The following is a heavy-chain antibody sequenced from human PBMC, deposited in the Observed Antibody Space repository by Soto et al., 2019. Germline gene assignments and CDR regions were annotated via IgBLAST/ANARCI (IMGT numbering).Heavy chain of an antibody. CDR3: ASHLYCNNGVCSDYLTYYFDY. Sequence: GASVKVSCKASGGTFSSYAISWVRQAPGQGLEWMGGIIPIFGTANYAQKFQGRVTITADKSTSTAYMELSSLRSEDTAVYYCASHLYCNNGVCSDYLTYYFDYWGQGTLVTVSS. V-gene: IGHV1-69*06. J-gene: IGHJ4*02. CDR1: GGTFSSYA. D-gene: IGHD2-8*01. CDR2: IIPIFGTA.